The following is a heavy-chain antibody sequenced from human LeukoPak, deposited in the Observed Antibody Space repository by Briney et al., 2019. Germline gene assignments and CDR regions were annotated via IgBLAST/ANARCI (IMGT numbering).Heavy chain of an antibody. CDR3: ARGDSSSWYDLDY. Sequence: SETLSLTCAVYGGSFSGYYWSWIRQPPGKGLEWIGEINHSGSTNYNPSLKSRVTISVDTSKNQFSLKLSSVTAADTAVYYCARGDSSSWYDLDYWGQGTLVTVSS. CDR1: GGSFSGYY. D-gene: IGHD6-13*01. V-gene: IGHV4-34*01. J-gene: IGHJ4*02. CDR2: INHSGST.